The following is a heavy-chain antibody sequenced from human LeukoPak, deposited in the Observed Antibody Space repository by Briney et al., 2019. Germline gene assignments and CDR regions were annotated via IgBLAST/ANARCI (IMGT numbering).Heavy chain of an antibody. V-gene: IGHV1-8*03. CDR3: ARGQYSSSWWDY. J-gene: IGHJ4*02. Sequence: ASVKVSCKASGYTFTSYDINWVRQATGQGLEWMGRLNPNSANTGYAQKFQGRVTITRNTSISTAYMELSRLRSEDTAVYYCARGQYSSSWWDYWGQGTLVTVSS. D-gene: IGHD6-13*01. CDR1: GYTFTSYD. CDR2: LNPNSANT.